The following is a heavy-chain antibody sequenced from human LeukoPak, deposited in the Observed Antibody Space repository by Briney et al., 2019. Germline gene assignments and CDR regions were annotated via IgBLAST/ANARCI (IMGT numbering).Heavy chain of an antibody. V-gene: IGHV3-33*01. Sequence: PGGSLRLSCAASGFTFSSHGMHWVRQAPGKGLEWVAVIWYDGSNKYYADSVKGRFTISRDNSKNTLYLQMNSLRAEDTAVYYCARVGYNSGWYEYWGQGALVTVSS. CDR2: IWYDGSNK. D-gene: IGHD6-19*01. CDR3: ARVGYNSGWYEY. CDR1: GFTFSSHG. J-gene: IGHJ4*02.